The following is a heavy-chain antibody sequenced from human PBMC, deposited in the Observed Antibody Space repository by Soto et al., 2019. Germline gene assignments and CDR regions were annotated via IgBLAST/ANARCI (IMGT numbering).Heavy chain of an antibody. J-gene: IGHJ4*02. CDR1: GFTFSSSA. Sequence: GGSLRLSGAASGFTFSSSAMSWVRQAPGKGLEWVSGISGSGGSPSYADSVRGRFTISRDNSKNSLYLQMNSLRSEDTAIYYCAKKLEAAGTLDYWGQGTLVTVSS. CDR2: ISGSGGSP. D-gene: IGHD6-13*01. CDR3: AKKLEAAGTLDY. V-gene: IGHV3-23*01.